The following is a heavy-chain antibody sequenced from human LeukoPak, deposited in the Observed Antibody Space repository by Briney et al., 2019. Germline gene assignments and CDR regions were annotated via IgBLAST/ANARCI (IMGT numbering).Heavy chain of an antibody. CDR1: GVTFSSYA. CDR2: ISYDGSNK. D-gene: IGHD2-2*01. Sequence: LRLSCAASGVTFSSYAMHWVRQAPGKGLEWVAVISYDGSNKYYADPVKGRFTISRDNSKNTLYLQMNSMRAEHTAVYYCARVPVPAALRTSHPPHLKNYYYYGMDVWGQGTTVTVSS. J-gene: IGHJ6*02. CDR3: ARVPVPAALRTSHPPHLKNYYYYGMDV. V-gene: IGHV3-30-3*01.